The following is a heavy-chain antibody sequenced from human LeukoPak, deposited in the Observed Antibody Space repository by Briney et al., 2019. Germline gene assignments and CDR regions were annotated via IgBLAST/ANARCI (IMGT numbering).Heavy chain of an antibody. Sequence: GASVKVSCKASGYTFTSYGISWVRQAPGQGLEWMGWISAYIGNTNYAQKLQGRVPMTTDTSTSTAYMELRSLRSDDTAVYYCARMGGLWDYDILTGYWHPLDYWGQGTLVTVSS. V-gene: IGHV1-18*04. CDR2: ISAYIGNT. CDR1: GYTFTSYG. D-gene: IGHD3-9*01. CDR3: ARMGGLWDYDILTGYWHPLDY. J-gene: IGHJ4*02.